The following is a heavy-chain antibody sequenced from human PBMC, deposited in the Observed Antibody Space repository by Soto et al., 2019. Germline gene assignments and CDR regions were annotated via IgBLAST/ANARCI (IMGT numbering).Heavy chain of an antibody. V-gene: IGHV3-74*01. CDR3: ATGTSSWYFDY. J-gene: IGHJ4*02. D-gene: IGHD6-13*01. Sequence: EVQLVESGGGLLQPGGSLRLSCAASGFSFSRHWMYWVRQAPGKGLVWVSRINGDRSSTAYAGSVKGRFTISRDNAKNTLYLQMNSLRAEDTAVYYCATGTSSWYFDYWGQGILVTVSS. CDR2: INGDRSST. CDR1: GFSFSRHW.